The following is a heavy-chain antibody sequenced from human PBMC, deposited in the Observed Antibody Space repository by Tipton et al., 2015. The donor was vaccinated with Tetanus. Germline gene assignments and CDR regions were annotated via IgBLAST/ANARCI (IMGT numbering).Heavy chain of an antibody. J-gene: IGHJ4*02. V-gene: IGHV4-39*01. Sequence: LRLSCVLSGGSISTNTYYWGWIRQPPGKGLEWIGSVYSSGSTYYNPSLKSRVTISVDTSKNQFSLKLSSVTTADTAVYYCARHPLYLHFDYWGQGSLVTVSS. CDR3: ARHPLYLHFDY. D-gene: IGHD3-16*01. CDR2: VYSSGST. CDR1: GGSISTNTYY.